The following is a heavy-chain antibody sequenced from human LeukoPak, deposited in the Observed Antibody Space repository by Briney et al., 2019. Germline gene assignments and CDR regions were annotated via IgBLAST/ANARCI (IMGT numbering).Heavy chain of an antibody. CDR1: GGSISSYY. CDR3: ARAPIMITFGGVIPGDAFDI. J-gene: IGHJ3*02. Sequence: SETLSLTCTVSGGSISSYYWSWIRQPAGKGLEWIGRIYTSGSTNYNPSLKSRVTMSVDTSKNQLSLKLSSVTAADTAVYYCARAPIMITFGGVIPGDAFDIWGQGTMVTVSS. CDR2: IYTSGST. D-gene: IGHD3-16*02. V-gene: IGHV4-4*07.